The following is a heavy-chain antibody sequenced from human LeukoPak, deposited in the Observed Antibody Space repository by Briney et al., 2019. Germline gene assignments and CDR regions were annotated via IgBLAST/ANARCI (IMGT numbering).Heavy chain of an antibody. CDR2: IWYDGSNK. Sequence: QPGGSLRVSCAASGFSFSSSGLHWVRQAPGKGLEWVAVIWYDGSNKYYADSVKGRFTISRDNAKNSLYLQMNSLTAEDTAVYYCAKDQIIYGDYGHAFDIWGQGTMVTVSS. CDR1: GFSFSSSG. CDR3: AKDQIIYGDYGHAFDI. J-gene: IGHJ3*02. D-gene: IGHD4-17*01. V-gene: IGHV3-33*03.